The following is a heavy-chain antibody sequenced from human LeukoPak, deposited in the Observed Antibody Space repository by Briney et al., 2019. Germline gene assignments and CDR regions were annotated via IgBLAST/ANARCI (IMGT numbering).Heavy chain of an antibody. CDR3: ARDSEEFYMDV. CDR2: INSDGRST. CDR1: GFTFSAYW. J-gene: IGHJ6*03. Sequence: SGGSLRLSCAASGFTFSAYWMHWVRQAPGKGLLWVSRINSDGRSTKYADSVKGRFTISRDNAKNTLDLQMNSLRAEDTAVYYCARDSEEFYMDVWGKGTTVTVSS. D-gene: IGHD6-25*01. V-gene: IGHV3-74*03.